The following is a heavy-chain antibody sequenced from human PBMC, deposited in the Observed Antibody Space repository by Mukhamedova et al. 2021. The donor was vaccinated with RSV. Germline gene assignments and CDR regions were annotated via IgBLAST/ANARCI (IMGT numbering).Heavy chain of an antibody. CDR2: NPNSGGT. D-gene: IGHD3-16*02. J-gene: IGHJ1*01. CDR3: ARGNDDYVWGSYCFPPRPYFQH. V-gene: IGHV1-2*02. Sequence: NPNSGGTNYAQKFQGRVTMTRDTSISTAYMELSRLRSDDTAVYYCARGNDDYVWGSYCFPPRPYFQHWGQGTLVTVSS.